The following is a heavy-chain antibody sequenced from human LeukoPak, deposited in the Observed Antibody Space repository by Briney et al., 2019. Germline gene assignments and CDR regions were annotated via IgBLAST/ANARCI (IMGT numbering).Heavy chain of an antibody. J-gene: IGHJ4*02. D-gene: IGHD2-15*01. V-gene: IGHV3-30-3*01. Sequence: GESLRLSCAASGFTFSSYAMHWVRQAPGKGLEWVAVISYDGSNKYYADSVKGRFTISRDNSKNTLYLQMNSLRAEDTAVYYCARDHGYCSGGSCPRGYYFDYWGQGTLVTVSS. CDR2: ISYDGSNK. CDR3: ARDHGYCSGGSCPRGYYFDY. CDR1: GFTFSSYA.